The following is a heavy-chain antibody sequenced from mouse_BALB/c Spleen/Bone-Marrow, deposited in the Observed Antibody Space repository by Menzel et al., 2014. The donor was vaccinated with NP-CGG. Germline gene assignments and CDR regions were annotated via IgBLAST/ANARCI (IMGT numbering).Heavy chain of an antibody. D-gene: IGHD1-2*01. Sequence: DVQLQESGGGLVQPGGSLKLSCAASGFDFSRYWMSWVRQAPGKGLEWIGEINPDSSTINYTPSLKDKFIISRDNAKSTLYLQKSKVRSEDTALYYCTRLHYYGYSAYWGQGTLVTVST. CDR2: INPDSSTI. CDR3: TRLHYYGYSAY. V-gene: IGHV4-1*02. J-gene: IGHJ3*01. CDR1: GFDFSRYW.